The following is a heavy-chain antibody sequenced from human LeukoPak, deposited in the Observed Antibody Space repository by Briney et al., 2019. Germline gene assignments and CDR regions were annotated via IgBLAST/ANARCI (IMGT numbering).Heavy chain of an antibody. J-gene: IGHJ5*02. V-gene: IGHV3-74*01. CDR1: GFTFSSYW. Sequence: GGSLRLSCAASGFTFSSYWMHWVRQAPGMGLVWVSRIDSDGSGASYADSVKGRFTISRDNAKNTLYLQMNSLRAEDTAVYYCARIGPSGSGSYFYLDPWGQGTLVTVSS. CDR3: ARIGPSGSGSYFYLDP. D-gene: IGHD3-10*01. CDR2: IDSDGSGA.